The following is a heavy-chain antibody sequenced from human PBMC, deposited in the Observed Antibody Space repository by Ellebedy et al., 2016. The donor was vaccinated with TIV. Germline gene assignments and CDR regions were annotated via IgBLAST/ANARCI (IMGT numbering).Heavy chain of an antibody. V-gene: IGHV1-2*04. J-gene: IGHJ5*02. CDR2: INPNSGGT. D-gene: IGHD1-14*01. CDR1: GYTFTGYY. CDR3: ARLGPSGELPIGNLDP. Sequence: ASVKVSCKASGYTFTGYYMHWVRQAPGQGLEWMGWINPNSGGTNYAQKFQGWVTMTRDTSISTAYMELSRLRSDDTAVYYCARLGPSGELPIGNLDPWGQGTLVTVSS.